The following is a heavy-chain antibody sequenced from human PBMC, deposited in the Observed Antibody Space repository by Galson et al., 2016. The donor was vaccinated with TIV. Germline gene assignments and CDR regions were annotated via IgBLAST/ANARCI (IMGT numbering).Heavy chain of an antibody. V-gene: IGHV7-4-1*02. CDR3: ARDRAGYPSYYEFCGGYLEAFDI. Sequence: SVKVSCKASGYALTNHAINWVRQAPGQGLEWMGWINTRIHTDTGKPTYAQGFAGRFVFSLDTSVDTPFLQISSLKPEDTAVYYCARDRAGYPSYYEFCGGYLEAFDIWGRGTMVTVSS. D-gene: IGHD3-3*01. J-gene: IGHJ3*02. CDR1: GYALTNHA. CDR2: INTRIHTDTGKP.